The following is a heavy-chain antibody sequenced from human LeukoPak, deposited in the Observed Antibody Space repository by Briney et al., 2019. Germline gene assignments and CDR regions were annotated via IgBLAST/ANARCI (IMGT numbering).Heavy chain of an antibody. V-gene: IGHV3-21*01. CDR3: ARAGVAVAGAGLDY. CDR2: ITGGGTNT. Sequence: PGGSLRLSCAASGFTFRSYSINWVRQAPGKGLEWVSSITGGGTNTYYPASVKGRFTISRDNAKNSLYLQMNSLRAEDAAVYYCARAGVAVAGAGLDYWGQGTMVPVSS. CDR1: GFTFRSYS. D-gene: IGHD6-13*01. J-gene: IGHJ4*02.